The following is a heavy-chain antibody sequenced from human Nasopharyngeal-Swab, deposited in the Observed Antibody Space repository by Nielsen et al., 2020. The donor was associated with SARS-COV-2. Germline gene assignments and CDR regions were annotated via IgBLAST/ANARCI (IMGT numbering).Heavy chain of an antibody. CDR1: GFTFSSYA. J-gene: IGHJ4*02. CDR3: AKWEAPWYSSGWYFDY. CDR2: ISGSGGST. V-gene: IGHV3-23*01. Sequence: GESLKISCVASGFTFSSYAMSWVRQAPGKGLEWVSAISGSGGSTYYADSVKGRFTISRDNSKNTLCLQMNSLRAEDTAVYYCAKWEAPWYSSGWYFDYWGQGTLVTVSS. D-gene: IGHD6-19*01.